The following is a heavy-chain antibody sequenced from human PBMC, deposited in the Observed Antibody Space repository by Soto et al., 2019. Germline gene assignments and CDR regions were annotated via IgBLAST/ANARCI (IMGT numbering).Heavy chain of an antibody. D-gene: IGHD3-22*01. CDR2: SRDKPQGYST. J-gene: IGHJ4*02. V-gene: IGHV3-72*01. Sequence: PGGSLRLSCAGSGFTLSYHYIDWVRQAPGKCLEWVGRSRDKPQGYSTAYAASVKGRFTTSRDESKNSAYLQMNSLKTEDTAVYYCVRATYFSDSSGYTRCLDYWGQGTLVTVSS. CDR1: GFTLSYHY. CDR3: VRATYFSDSSGYTRCLDY.